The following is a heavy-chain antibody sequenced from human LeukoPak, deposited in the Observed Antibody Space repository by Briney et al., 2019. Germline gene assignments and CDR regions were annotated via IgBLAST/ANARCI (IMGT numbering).Heavy chain of an antibody. V-gene: IGHV3-7*01. CDR3: ARDDCSSISCYHDWFDP. J-gene: IGHJ5*02. Sequence: GGSLRLSCAASGFTFSSYWMSWVRQAPGKGLEWVANIKQDGSEKYYVDSVKGRFTISRDNAKNSLYLQMNSLRAEDTAVYYCARDDCSSISCYHDWFDPWGQGTLVTVSS. CDR2: IKQDGSEK. CDR1: GFTFSSYW. D-gene: IGHD2-2*01.